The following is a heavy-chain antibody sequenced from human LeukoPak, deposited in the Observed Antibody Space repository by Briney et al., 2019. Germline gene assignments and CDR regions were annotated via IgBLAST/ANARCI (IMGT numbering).Heavy chain of an antibody. Sequence: ASVKVSCKASGYTFTSYGINWVRQATGQGLEWMGWMNPNTGNTGYAQKFQGRVTMTRNTSLSTAYMELSSLRSEDSAIYYCARNVDTVMLSYNWFDPWGQGTLVTVSS. CDR2: MNPNTGNT. V-gene: IGHV1-8*02. J-gene: IGHJ5*02. CDR1: GYTFTSYG. CDR3: ARNVDTVMLSYNWFDP. D-gene: IGHD5-18*01.